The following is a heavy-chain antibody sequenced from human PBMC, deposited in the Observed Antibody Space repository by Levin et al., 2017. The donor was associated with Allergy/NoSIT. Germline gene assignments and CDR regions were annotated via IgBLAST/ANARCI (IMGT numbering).Heavy chain of an antibody. CDR1: FFSFLLFPSS. CDR3: AREAGDRTMFFDY. CDR2: ISYSGNT. Sequence: SETLSLTFPFSFFSFLLFPSSFLFLLPPPGKGLEWIGYISYSGNTNYNPSLKSRVTISVDTSKNQFSLKLSSVTAADTAVYYCAREAGDRTMFFDYWGQGTLVSISS. D-gene: IGHD3-10*02. V-gene: IGHV4-61*01. J-gene: IGHJ4*02.